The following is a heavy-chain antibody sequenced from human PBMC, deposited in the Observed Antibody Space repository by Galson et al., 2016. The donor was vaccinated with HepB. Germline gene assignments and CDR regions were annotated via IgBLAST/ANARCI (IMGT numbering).Heavy chain of an antibody. Sequence: SETLSLTCAVSGGSISSTNWWSWVRQPPGKGLEWIGEIYHSGSTNYNPSLKSRVTMSVGKSNNQFSLTLTSVTAADTAVYYCVREGLLGTTSCCKGFDYWGQGTLVTVSS. CDR1: GGSISSTNW. CDR2: IYHSGST. J-gene: IGHJ4*02. V-gene: IGHV4-4*02. D-gene: IGHD2-2*01. CDR3: VREGLLGTTSCCKGFDY.